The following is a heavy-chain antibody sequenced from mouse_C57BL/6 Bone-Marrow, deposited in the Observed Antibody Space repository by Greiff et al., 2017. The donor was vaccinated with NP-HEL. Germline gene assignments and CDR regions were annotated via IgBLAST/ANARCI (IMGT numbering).Heavy chain of an antibody. D-gene: IGHD1-1*01. V-gene: IGHV1-64*01. J-gene: IGHJ1*03. CDR1: GYTFTSYW. Sequence: QVQLKQPGAELVKPGASVKLSCKASGYTFTSYWMHWVKQRPGQGLEWIGMIHPNSGSTNYNEKFKSKATLTVDKSSSTAYMQLSSLTSEDSAVYYCARDYAYWYFDVWGTGTTVTVSS. CDR3: ARDYAYWYFDV. CDR2: IHPNSGST.